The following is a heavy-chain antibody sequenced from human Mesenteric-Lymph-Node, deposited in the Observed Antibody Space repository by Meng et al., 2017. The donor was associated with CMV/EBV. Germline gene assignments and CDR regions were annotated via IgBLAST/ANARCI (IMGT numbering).Heavy chain of an antibody. CDR2: IYPGDSDT. CDR3: ARHSDRYCSSTSCPDSYYYYGMDV. D-gene: IGHD2-2*01. V-gene: IGHV5-51*01. CDR1: GYSFTSYW. J-gene: IGHJ6*02. Sequence: GESLKISCKGSGYSFTSYWIGWVRQMPGKGLEWMGIIYPGDSDTRYSPSFQGQVTISADKSISTAYLQWSSLKASDTAMYYCARHSDRYCSSTSCPDSYYYYGMDVWGQGTTVTVSS.